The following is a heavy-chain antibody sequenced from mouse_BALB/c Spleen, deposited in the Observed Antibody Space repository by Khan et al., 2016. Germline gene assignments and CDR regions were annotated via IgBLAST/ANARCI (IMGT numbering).Heavy chain of an antibody. CDR1: EFDFSRYW. CDR3: ARLLRYAMDY. Sequence: EVKLLESGGGLVQPGGSLNLSCAASEFDFSRYWMSWARQAPGKGQEWIGEINPGSSTINYTPSLKDKFIISRDNAKNTLYLQMSKVRSEDTALYYCARLLRYAMDYWGQGTSVTVSS. CDR2: INPGSSTI. V-gene: IGHV4-2*02. J-gene: IGHJ4*01. D-gene: IGHD1-1*01.